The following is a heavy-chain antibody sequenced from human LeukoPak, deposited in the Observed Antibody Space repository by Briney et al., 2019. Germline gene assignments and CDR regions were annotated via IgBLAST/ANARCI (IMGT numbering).Heavy chain of an antibody. D-gene: IGHD3-3*01. J-gene: IGHJ3*02. CDR1: GFTFSDYS. Sequence: PGGSLRLSCVASGFTFSDYSMNWVRQAPGKGLEWIAYISPGSSNIYYADSVKGRFTISRDNSKNTLYLQMNSLRAEDTAVYYCATELTGSTYYDFWSGPLDAFDIWGQGTMVTVSS. CDR3: ATELTGSTYYDFWSGPLDAFDI. V-gene: IGHV3-48*01. CDR2: ISPGSSNI.